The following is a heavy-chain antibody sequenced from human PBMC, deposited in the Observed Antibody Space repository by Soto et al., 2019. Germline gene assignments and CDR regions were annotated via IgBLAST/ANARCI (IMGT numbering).Heavy chain of an antibody. CDR2: INHSGST. CDR1: GGSFSGYY. CDR3: ARNFDYYDSSGYYSPDFDY. Sequence: XGTLSLTCAVYGGSFSGYYWSWIRQPPGKGLEWIGEINHSGSTNYNPSLKSRVTISVDTSKNQFSLKLSSVTAADTAVYYCARNFDYYDSSGYYSPDFDYWGQGTLVTVSS. D-gene: IGHD3-22*01. V-gene: IGHV4-34*01. J-gene: IGHJ4*02.